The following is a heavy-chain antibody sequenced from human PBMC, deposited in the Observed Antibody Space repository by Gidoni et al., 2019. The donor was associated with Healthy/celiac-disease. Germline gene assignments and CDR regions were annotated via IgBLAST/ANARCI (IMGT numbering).Heavy chain of an antibody. CDR3: ARDNSGSYAYYYYGMDV. D-gene: IGHD3-10*01. J-gene: IGHJ6*02. Sequence: QVQLVQSGAVVTKPGSSVKVSCNAPGGTFSSYSISWVRQAPGQGLEWMGRIIPILGIANYAQKFQGRVTMTADKSTSTAYMELSSLRSEDTAVYYCARDNSGSYAYYYYGMDVWGQGTTVTVSS. V-gene: IGHV1-69*04. CDR1: GGTFSSYS. CDR2: IIPILGIA.